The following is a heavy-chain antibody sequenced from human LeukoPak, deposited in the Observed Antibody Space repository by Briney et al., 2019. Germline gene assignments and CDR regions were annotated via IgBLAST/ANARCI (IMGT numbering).Heavy chain of an antibody. CDR3: ARSISGGTPYYFDS. D-gene: IGHD7-27*01. CDR1: GFTFSSYV. V-gene: IGHV3-30-3*01. J-gene: IGHJ4*02. CDR2: ISDDGTNE. Sequence: GGSLRLSCAASGFTFSSYVVHWVRQAPGKGLEWVGFISDDGTNEYYADFVKGRFTISRDNSKNTLYLRMNSLGADDTAVYYCARSISGGTPYYFDSWGQGTLVTVSS.